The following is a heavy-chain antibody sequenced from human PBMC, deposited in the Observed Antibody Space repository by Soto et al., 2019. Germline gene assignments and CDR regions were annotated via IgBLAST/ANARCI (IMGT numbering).Heavy chain of an antibody. CDR3: TRVELGFHPYYFDY. CDR1: GFTFSSYW. V-gene: IGHV3-7*01. Sequence: GGSLRLSCAASGFTFSSYWMSWVRQAPGKGLEWVANIKQDGSEKYYVDSVKGRFTISRDNAKNSLYLQMNSLRAEDTAVYYCTRVELGFHPYYFDYWGQGTLVTVSS. J-gene: IGHJ4*02. CDR2: IKQDGSEK. D-gene: IGHD3-10*01.